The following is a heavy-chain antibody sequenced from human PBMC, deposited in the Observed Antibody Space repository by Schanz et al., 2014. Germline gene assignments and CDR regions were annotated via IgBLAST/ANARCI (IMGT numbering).Heavy chain of an antibody. V-gene: IGHV3-23*01. CDR3: ARDRGYCSGGSCLTVDY. CDR1: GFTFSSYA. Sequence: EVQLLDSGGGLVQPGESLRVSCAASGFTFSSYAMSWVRQAPGKGLEWVSALSGSGGSTYYADSVKGRFTISRDNSKNTLYLQMNTLRAEDTAVYYCARDRGYCSGGSCLTVDYWGQGTLVTVSS. J-gene: IGHJ4*02. D-gene: IGHD2-15*01. CDR2: LSGSGGST.